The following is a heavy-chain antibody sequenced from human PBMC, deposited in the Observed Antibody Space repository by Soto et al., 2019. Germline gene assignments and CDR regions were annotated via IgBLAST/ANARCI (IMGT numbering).Heavy chain of an antibody. J-gene: IGHJ6*02. CDR3: AKRYGSGSYRAFNSYYGMDI. D-gene: IGHD3-10*01. Sequence: HPGGSLRLSFAASRFTFRNYGMSWVRQGPGKGLEWVSGISPTGEQKFYVDSVKGRFFISRDNSQNTLSREMSNLRADDTAVYYCAKRYGSGSYRAFNSYYGMDIWGQGTSVTVSS. CDR1: RFTFRNYG. CDR2: ISPTGEQK. V-gene: IGHV3-23*01.